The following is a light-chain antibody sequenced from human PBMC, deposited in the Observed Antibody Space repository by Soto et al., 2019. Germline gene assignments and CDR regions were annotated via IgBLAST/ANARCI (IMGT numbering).Light chain of an antibody. CDR2: DVS. J-gene: IGKJ5*01. Sequence: EIVLTQSPATLSLSPGERATLSCRASQSVGSSLVWYQQEPGQAPRLIIHDVSSRATGIPGRFSGSGSGTDFTLTISRLEPEDFAVYYCQQYGSSPITFGQGTRLEIK. V-gene: IGKV3-20*01. CDR3: QQYGSSPIT. CDR1: QSVGSS.